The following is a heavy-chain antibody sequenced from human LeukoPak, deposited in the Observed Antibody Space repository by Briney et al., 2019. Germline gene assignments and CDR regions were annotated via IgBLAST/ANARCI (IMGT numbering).Heavy chain of an antibody. V-gene: IGHV3-23*01. CDR1: GFTFSSYA. CDR2: ISGSGGST. CDR3: AKNIVLMVYAGFDY. D-gene: IGHD2-8*01. Sequence: GGSLRLSCAASGFTFSSYAMSWVRQAPGEGLEWVSAISGSGGSTYYADSVKGRFTISRDNSKNTLYLQMNSLRAEDTAVYYCAKNIVLMVYAGFDYWGQGTLVTVSS. J-gene: IGHJ4*02.